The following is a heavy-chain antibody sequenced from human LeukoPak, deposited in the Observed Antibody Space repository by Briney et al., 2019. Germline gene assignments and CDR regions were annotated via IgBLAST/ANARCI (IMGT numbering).Heavy chain of an antibody. CDR3: AKKGQQWLVRSVYFDY. CDR2: ISGSGGST. D-gene: IGHD6-19*01. V-gene: IGHV3-23*01. CDR1: GFTFSSYA. J-gene: IGHJ4*02. Sequence: GGSLRLSCAASGFTFSSYAMSWVRQAPGKGLEWVSAISGSGGSTYYADSVKGRFTISRDNSKNTLYLQMNSLRAEDTAVYYCAKKGQQWLVRSVYFDYWGQGTLVTVSS.